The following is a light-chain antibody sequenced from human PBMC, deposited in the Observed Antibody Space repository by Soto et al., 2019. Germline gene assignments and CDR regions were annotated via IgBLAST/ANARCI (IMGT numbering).Light chain of an antibody. CDR2: AAS. Sequence: DIQMTQSPFSLSASVGDRVTITCRASQSISSYLNWYQQKQGKAPNLLIYAASSLQSGVPSRFSGSASGTDFTLTISSLHPEDFATYYCQQSYSTPFTFGQGTKLEIK. CDR3: QQSYSTPFT. J-gene: IGKJ2*01. CDR1: QSISSY. V-gene: IGKV1-39*01.